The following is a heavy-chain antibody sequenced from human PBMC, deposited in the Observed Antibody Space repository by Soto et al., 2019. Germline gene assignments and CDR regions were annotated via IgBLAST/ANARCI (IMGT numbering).Heavy chain of an antibody. CDR1: GYTFTSYG. V-gene: IGHV1-18*01. Sequence: ASVKVSCKASGYTFTSYGISWVRQAPGQGLEWTGWISAYNGNTNYAQKLQGRVTMTTDTSTSTAYMELRSLRSDDTAVYYCARVPSYDILTGYSRNWFDPWGQGTLVTVSS. J-gene: IGHJ5*02. D-gene: IGHD3-9*01. CDR3: ARVPSYDILTGYSRNWFDP. CDR2: ISAYNGNT.